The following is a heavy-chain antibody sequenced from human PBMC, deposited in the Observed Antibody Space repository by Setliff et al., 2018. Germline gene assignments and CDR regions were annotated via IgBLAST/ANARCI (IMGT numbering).Heavy chain of an antibody. CDR1: GYTFTSFG. V-gene: IGHV1-18*01. J-gene: IGHJ3*02. D-gene: IGHD2-2*01. CDR3: VRDRAAIVVGPPTAAFDI. Sequence: ASVKVSCKASGYTFTSFGISWVRRAPGQGLEWIGWISPNNGDIKYAQKLQDRVTMTIDTSTRTAYVGVRSLRSDDTAQYYCVRDRAAIVVGPPTAAFDIWGQGTMVTVSS. CDR2: ISPNNGDI.